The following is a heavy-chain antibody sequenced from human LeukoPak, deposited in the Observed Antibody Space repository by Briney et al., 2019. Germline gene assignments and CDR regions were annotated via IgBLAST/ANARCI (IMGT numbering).Heavy chain of an antibody. CDR2: IYTSVST. Sequence: SETLSLTCTVSGGSISNYYWSWIRQPAGKGLGWIGRIYTSVSTNYNPSPKSRVTISIDKSKNQFSLKLTSVTAADTAVYYCARLKQLDIDYWGQGTLVTVSS. V-gene: IGHV4-4*07. D-gene: IGHD6-6*01. CDR1: GGSISNYY. CDR3: ARLKQLDIDY. J-gene: IGHJ4*02.